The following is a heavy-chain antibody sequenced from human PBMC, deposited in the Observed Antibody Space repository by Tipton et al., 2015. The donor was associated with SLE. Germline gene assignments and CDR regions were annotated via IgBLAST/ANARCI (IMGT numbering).Heavy chain of an antibody. V-gene: IGHV3-7*01. CDR1: GFTFSSYW. J-gene: IGHJ4*02. CDR2: INQDVSER. CDR3: ARAGLDVLMVYAAYFDY. Sequence: SLRLSCAASGFTFSSYWMSWVRQAPGKGLEWVATINQDVSERYYVDSIKGRFTISRDNSKNSLYLQMNSLRAEDTAVYNCARAGLDVLMVYAAYFDYWGQGSLVTISS. D-gene: IGHD2-8*01.